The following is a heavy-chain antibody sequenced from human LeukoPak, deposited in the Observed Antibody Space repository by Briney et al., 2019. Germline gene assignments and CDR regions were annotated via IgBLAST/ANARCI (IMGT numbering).Heavy chain of an antibody. CDR3: AREPLGGVHSGCIDY. V-gene: IGHV4-61*02. D-gene: IGHD5-12*01. Sequence: SETLSLTCTVSGGSISSGSYYWSWIRQPAGKGLEWIGRIYTSGSTNHNPSLKSRVTISVDTSKNQFSLKLSSVTAADTAVYYCAREPLGGVHSGCIDYWGQGTLVTVSS. CDR1: GGSISSGSYY. CDR2: IYTSGST. J-gene: IGHJ4*02.